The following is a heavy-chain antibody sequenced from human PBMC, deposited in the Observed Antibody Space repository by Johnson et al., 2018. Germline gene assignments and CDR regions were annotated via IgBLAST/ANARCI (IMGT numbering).Heavy chain of an antibody. CDR3: AKSETMFDGFDI. CDR2: DGYNT. D-gene: IGHD1-1*01. CDR1: RFSFSTFA. J-gene: IGHJ3*02. Sequence: QEQLVESGGGEVEPRRTMRLSCAASRFSFSTFAIHWVRQAPGKGLEWVAVDGYNTYYRDSVKGRFSISSDNSENTLYLQMNSLRPEDKAVYYCAKSETMFDGFDIWGQGTMVTVSS. V-gene: IGHV3-30*18.